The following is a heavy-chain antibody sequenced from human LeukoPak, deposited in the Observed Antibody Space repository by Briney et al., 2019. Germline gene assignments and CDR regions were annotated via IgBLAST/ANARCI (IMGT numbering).Heavy chain of an antibody. D-gene: IGHD2/OR15-2a*01. Sequence: GESLKISCKASGYNFPKSWIGWVRQMPGKGLEWMAIVYPDDSRTKYSPSFQGQVTNSADRSINTAYLQWNSLRASDTAMYYCARPDYFASHDWGQGTLVTVSS. CDR3: ARPDYFASHD. CDR1: GYNFPKSW. J-gene: IGHJ4*02. V-gene: IGHV5-51*01. CDR2: VYPDDSRT.